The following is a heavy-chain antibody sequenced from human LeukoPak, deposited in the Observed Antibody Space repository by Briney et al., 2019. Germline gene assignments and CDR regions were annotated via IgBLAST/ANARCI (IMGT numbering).Heavy chain of an antibody. CDR2: IWYDGSNK. J-gene: IGHJ4*02. V-gene: IGHV3-33*01. CDR1: GFTFSSYG. CDR3: ARGGYYGDYVPMDY. D-gene: IGHD4-17*01. Sequence: EGSPRLSCAASGFTFSSYGMHWVRQAPGKGLEWVAVIWYDGSNKYYADSVKGRFTISRDNSKNTLYLQMNSLRAEDTAVYYCARGGYYGDYVPMDYWGQGTLVTVSS.